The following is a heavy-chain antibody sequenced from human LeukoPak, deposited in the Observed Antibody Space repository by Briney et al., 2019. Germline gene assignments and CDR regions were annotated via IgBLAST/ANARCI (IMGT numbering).Heavy chain of an antibody. CDR3: ASLWFGELLYRENWFDP. J-gene: IGHJ5*02. D-gene: IGHD3-10*01. CDR1: GSTFSSYE. Sequence: GGSLRLSCAASGSTFSSYEMNWVRQAPGEGLEWVSYISSSGSTIYYADSVKGRFTISRDNAKNSLYLQMNSLRAEDTAVYYCASLWFGELLYRENWFDPWGQGTLVTVSS. V-gene: IGHV3-48*03. CDR2: ISSSGSTI.